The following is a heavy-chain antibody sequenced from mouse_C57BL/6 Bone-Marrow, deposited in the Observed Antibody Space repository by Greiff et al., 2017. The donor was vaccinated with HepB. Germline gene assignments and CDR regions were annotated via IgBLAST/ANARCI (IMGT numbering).Heavy chain of an antibody. CDR2: ISGGGGNT. Sequence: EVQRVESGGGLVKPGGSLKLSCAASGFTFSSYTMSWVRQTPEKRLEWVATISGGGGNTYYPDSVKGRFTISRDNAKNTLYLQMSSLRSEDTALYYCARHGGLSPPFDYWGQGTTLTVSS. CDR1: GFTFSSYT. J-gene: IGHJ2*01. V-gene: IGHV5-9*01. CDR3: ARHGGLSPPFDY. D-gene: IGHD2-2*01.